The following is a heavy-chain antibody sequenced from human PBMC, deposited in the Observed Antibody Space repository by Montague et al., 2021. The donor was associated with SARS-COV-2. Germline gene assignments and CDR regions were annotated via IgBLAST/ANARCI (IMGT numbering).Heavy chain of an antibody. CDR1: DGSFSGYY. V-gene: IGHV4-34*01. CDR2: INHSGST. Sequence: SETLSLTCAVYDGSFSGYYWSWIRQPPGKGLERIGEINHSGSTNYNPSLKSRVTISVDTSKNQFSLKLSSVTAADTAVYYCARGRRILLWFGELLSGGDYYGMDVWGQGTTVTVSS. CDR3: ARGRRILLWFGELLSGGDYYGMDV. D-gene: IGHD3-10*01. J-gene: IGHJ6*02.